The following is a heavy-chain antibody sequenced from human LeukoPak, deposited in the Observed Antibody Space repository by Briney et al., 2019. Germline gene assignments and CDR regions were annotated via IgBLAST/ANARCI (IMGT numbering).Heavy chain of an antibody. V-gene: IGHV3-30*02. J-gene: IGHJ4*02. Sequence: GGSLRLSCAASGFTFSTYGMHWVSQAPGEGLEWVAFIRHDGSDNFYGDSVKGRFAISRDNPKNTMYLQMNSLRPEDTAVYYCAKDRLGEWRGYFDSSGSTNYFENWGQGTRVTVSS. CDR3: AKDRLGEWRGYFDSSGSTNYFEN. CDR2: IRHDGSDN. CDR1: GFTFSTYG. D-gene: IGHD3-22*01.